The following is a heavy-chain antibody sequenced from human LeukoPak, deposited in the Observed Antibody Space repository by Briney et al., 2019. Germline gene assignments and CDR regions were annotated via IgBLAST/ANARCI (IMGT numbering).Heavy chain of an antibody. J-gene: IGHJ3*02. Sequence: GGSLRLSCAASGFTFSTSTMNWVRRAPGKGLEWVSSISSSSSYIYYADSVKGRFTISRDNAKNSLYLQMNSLRAEDTAVYYCARPDRIAAAGTSSAFDIWGQGTMVTVSS. CDR1: GFTFSTST. V-gene: IGHV3-21*01. CDR3: ARPDRIAAAGTSSAFDI. CDR2: ISSSSSYI. D-gene: IGHD6-13*01.